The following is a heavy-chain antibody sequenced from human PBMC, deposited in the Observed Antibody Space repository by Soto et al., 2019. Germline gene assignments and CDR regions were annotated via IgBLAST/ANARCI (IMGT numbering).Heavy chain of an antibody. Sequence: EVQLVESGGGLVQPGGSLRLSCAASGFTVSSNYMSWVRQAPGKGLEWVSVIYSGGSTYYAASVKGRFTISRDTSXXXXXXXXXXXXXXXXXXXXXXXXXXXSSSHIDYWGQGTLVTVSS. CDR3: XXXXXXSSSHIDY. CDR2: IYSGGST. D-gene: IGHD6-13*01. CDR1: GFTVSSNY. J-gene: IGHJ4*02. V-gene: IGHV3-66*01.